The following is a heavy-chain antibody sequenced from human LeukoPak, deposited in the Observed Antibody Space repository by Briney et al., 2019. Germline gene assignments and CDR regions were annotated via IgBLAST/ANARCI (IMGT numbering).Heavy chain of an antibody. CDR2: ISGSGGST. V-gene: IGHV3-23*01. D-gene: IGHD1-26*01. Sequence: GGSLRLSCAASGFTFSSYAMSWVRQAPGKGLEGVSAISGSGGSTYYADSVKGRFTISRDNSKNTLYLQMNSLRAEDKAVYYCARGGSYYQDNWGQGTLVAVSS. CDR1: GFTFSSYA. CDR3: ARGGSYYQDN. J-gene: IGHJ4*02.